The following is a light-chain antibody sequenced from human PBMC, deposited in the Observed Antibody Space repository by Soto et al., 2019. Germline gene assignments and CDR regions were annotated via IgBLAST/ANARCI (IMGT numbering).Light chain of an antibody. Sequence: QSALTQPASVSGSPGQSITISCTGTSSDVGGYNYVSWYQQHPGKAPKLMIYEVSNRPSGVSNRLSGSKSGNTASLTISGLQAADEADYYCSSYTSSSTLGVFGTGTKVTVL. CDR2: EVS. J-gene: IGLJ1*01. CDR3: SSYTSSSTLGV. V-gene: IGLV2-14*01. CDR1: SSDVGGYNY.